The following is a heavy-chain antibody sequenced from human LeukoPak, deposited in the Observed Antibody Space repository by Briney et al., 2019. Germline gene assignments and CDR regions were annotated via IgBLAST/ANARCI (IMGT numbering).Heavy chain of an antibody. CDR3: ARGAQRWLQIDWFDP. V-gene: IGHV4-34*01. Sequence: SETLSLTCAVYGGSFSGYYWSWIRQPPGKGLEWIWEINHSGSTNYNPSLKSRVTISVDTSKNQFSLKLSSVTAADTAVYYCARGAQRWLQIDWFDPWGQGTLVTVSS. J-gene: IGHJ5*02. CDR2: INHSGST. CDR1: GGSFSGYY. D-gene: IGHD5-24*01.